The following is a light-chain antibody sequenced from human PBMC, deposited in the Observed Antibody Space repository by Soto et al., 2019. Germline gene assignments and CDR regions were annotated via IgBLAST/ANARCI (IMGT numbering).Light chain of an antibody. CDR2: GAS. CDR1: QSVSSN. CDR3: QQYNNWPPWT. Sequence: ERVRTQSPATLSLSPGERATLSCRASQSVSSNLAWYQQKPVQAPRLLIYGASTRATGIPARFSGSGSGTEFTLTISSLQSEDFAVYYCQQYNNWPPWTFGQGTKVDIK. J-gene: IGKJ1*01. V-gene: IGKV3-15*01.